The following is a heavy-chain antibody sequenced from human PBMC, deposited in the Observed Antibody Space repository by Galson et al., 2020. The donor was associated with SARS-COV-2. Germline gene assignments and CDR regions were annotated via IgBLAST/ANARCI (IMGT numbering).Heavy chain of an antibody. J-gene: IGHJ3*02. CDR1: GGSISSYY. V-gene: IGHV4-59*01. D-gene: IGHD6-13*01. CDR2: VYYTGST. Sequence: ETLSLTCTVSGGSISSYYWSWIRQLPGKGLEWIGYVYYTGSTNYNPSLKSRVSISADTSNNQLSLEVRSVTAADTAVYFCARDRRHQYSSAWFAFDIWGQGTLVTVSS. CDR3: ARDRRHQYSSAWFAFDI.